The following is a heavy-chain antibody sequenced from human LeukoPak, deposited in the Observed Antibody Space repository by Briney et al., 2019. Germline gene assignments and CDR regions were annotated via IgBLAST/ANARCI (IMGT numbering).Heavy chain of an antibody. Sequence: GESPKISCKGSGYSFTSYWIGWVRQMPGKGLEWMGIIYPGDSDTRYSPSFQGQVTISADKSISTAYLQWSSLKASDTAMYYCARQVRTGYDILTGRGYYYMDVWGKGTTVTVSS. CDR1: GYSFTSYW. CDR3: ARQVRTGYDILTGRGYYYMDV. CDR2: IYPGDSDT. V-gene: IGHV5-51*01. J-gene: IGHJ6*03. D-gene: IGHD3-9*01.